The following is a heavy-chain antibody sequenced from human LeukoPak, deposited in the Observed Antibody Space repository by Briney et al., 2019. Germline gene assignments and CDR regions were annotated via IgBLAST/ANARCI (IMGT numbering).Heavy chain of an antibody. CDR1: GYTFTSYD. CDR2: MNPNSGNT. CDR3: ARLIAREHSSSRGVDV. V-gene: IGHV1-8*01. J-gene: IGHJ6*04. Sequence: GASVKVSCKASGYTFTSYDINWVRQATGQGLEWMGWMNPNSGNTGYAQKFQGRVTMTRNTSISTAYMELSSLRSEDTAVYYCARLIAREHSSSRGVDVWGKGTTVTVSS. D-gene: IGHD6-6*01.